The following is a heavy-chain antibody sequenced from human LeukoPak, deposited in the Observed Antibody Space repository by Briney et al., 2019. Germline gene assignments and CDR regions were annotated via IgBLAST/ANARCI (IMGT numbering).Heavy chain of an antibody. D-gene: IGHD4-11*01. V-gene: IGHV3-53*01. CDR1: GFTVSTNF. CDR2: IYSGGST. Sequence: GGSLRLSCVVSGFTVSTNFRSWVRQAPGERLEWVSVIYSGGSTYYADSVKGRFTISRDNSKNTLYLQMNSLRAEDTAVYYCARTRVDTTTFDYFDYRGQGTLVTASS. CDR3: ARTRVDTTTFDYFDY. J-gene: IGHJ4*02.